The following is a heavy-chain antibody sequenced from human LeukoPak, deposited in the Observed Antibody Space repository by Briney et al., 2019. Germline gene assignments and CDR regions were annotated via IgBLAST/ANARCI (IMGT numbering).Heavy chain of an antibody. Sequence: SGTLSLTCAVYGGSFSGYYWSWIRQPPGKGLEWIGEINHSGSTNYNPSLKSRVTISVDTSKNQFSLKLSSVTAADTAVYYCARHEIVLLWFGESSFDYWGQGTLVTVSS. J-gene: IGHJ4*02. V-gene: IGHV4-34*01. CDR2: INHSGST. D-gene: IGHD3-10*01. CDR1: GGSFSGYY. CDR3: ARHEIVLLWFGESSFDY.